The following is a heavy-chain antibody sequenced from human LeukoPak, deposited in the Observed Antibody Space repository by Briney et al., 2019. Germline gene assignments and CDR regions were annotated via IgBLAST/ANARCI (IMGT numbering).Heavy chain of an antibody. J-gene: IGHJ4*02. CDR1: GYTFTDYY. CDR2: LNPNSGDT. CDR3: AGEYCSGGNCRQVFDF. V-gene: IGHV1-2*02. D-gene: IGHD2-15*01. Sequence: GASVRLSCKASGYTFTDYYMRWVRQAPGQGLEYMGWLNPNSGDTNHAQIFQGRVTLTRDTSISTAYMELSSLRSDDSAVYYCAGEYCSGGNCRQVFDFWGQGTLVTVSS.